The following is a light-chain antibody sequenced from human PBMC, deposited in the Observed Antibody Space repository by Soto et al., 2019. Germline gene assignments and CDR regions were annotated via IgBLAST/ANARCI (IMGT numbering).Light chain of an antibody. CDR1: QTISSW. CDR2: KAS. Sequence: ITTTTSTLSASVGDRVTITFLASQTISSWLAWYQQKPGKAPKLLIYKASTLKSGVPSRFSGSGSGTEFTLTISSLQPDDFATYYCQHYNSYSEAFGHGGKAAIK. J-gene: IGKJ1*01. V-gene: IGKV1-5*03. CDR3: QHYNSYSEA.